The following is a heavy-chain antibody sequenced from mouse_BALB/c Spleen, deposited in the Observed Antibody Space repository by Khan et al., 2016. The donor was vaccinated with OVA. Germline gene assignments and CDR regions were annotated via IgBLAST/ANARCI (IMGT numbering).Heavy chain of an antibody. V-gene: IGHV3-2*02. Sequence: VQLKESGPGLVKPSQSLSLTCTVTGYSITSEYAWNWIRQFPGNKLEWMGYISYSGNTRYNPSLKSRISITRDTSKNQFFLQLNSVTTEDIATYYCARKDYYDYDPFPYWGQGTLVTVSA. CDR2: ISYSGNT. J-gene: IGHJ3*01. CDR1: GYSITSEYA. CDR3: ARKDYYDYDPFPY. D-gene: IGHD2-4*01.